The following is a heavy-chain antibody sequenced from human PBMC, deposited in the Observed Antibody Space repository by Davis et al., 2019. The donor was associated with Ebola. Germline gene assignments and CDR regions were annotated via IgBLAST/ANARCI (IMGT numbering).Heavy chain of an antibody. V-gene: IGHV4-4*02. CDR2: IYHSGST. CDR3: ARWAGSSGDLRAFDI. J-gene: IGHJ3*02. D-gene: IGHD6-19*01. Sequence: MPSETLSLTCAVSGGSISSSNWWSWVRQPPGKGLEWIGEIYHSGSTNYNPSLKSRVTISVDKSKNQFFLKLSSVTAADTAMYYCARWAGSSGDLRAFDIWGQGTMVTVSS. CDR1: GGSISSSNW.